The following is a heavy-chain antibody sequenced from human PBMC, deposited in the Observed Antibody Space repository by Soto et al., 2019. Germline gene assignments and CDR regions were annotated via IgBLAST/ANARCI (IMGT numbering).Heavy chain of an antibody. CDR3: TTNIVVVPAADY. CDR1: GFTFSNAW. V-gene: IGHV3-15*01. J-gene: IGHJ4*02. Sequence: EVQLVESGGGLVQPGGSLRLSCAASGFTFSNAWMSWVRQAPGKGLEWVGRIKSKTDGGTTDYAAPVKGRFTISRDDSKNTLYLQMNSLKTEDTAVYYCTTNIVVVPAADYWGQGTLVTVSS. D-gene: IGHD2-2*01. CDR2: IKSKTDGGTT.